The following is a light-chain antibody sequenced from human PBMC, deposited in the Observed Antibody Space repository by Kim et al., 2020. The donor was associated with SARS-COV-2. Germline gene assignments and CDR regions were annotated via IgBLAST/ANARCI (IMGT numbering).Light chain of an antibody. CDR1: QSVFSRY. CDR3: QQYGILPYT. V-gene: IGKV3-20*01. CDR2: GAS. J-gene: IGKJ2*01. Sequence: LCAGERATLPCMPSQSVFSRYFGWFQQKPGQAPRLLISGASSRATGNPDRFSGSASGTDVTLTINRLEPEDFAVYYWQQYGILPYTFGQGTKLEI.